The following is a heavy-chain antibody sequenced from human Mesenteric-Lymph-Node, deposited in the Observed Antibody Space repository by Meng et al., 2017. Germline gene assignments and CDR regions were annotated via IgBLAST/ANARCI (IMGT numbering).Heavy chain of an antibody. J-gene: IGHJ4*02. D-gene: IGHD6-19*01. CDR2: IYYSGST. CDR1: CGSVSSGGYY. V-gene: IGHV4-31*03. CDR3: ARVSSGWDYFDY. Sequence: QGQLQEPGPGPVKPSPTLSLTGTVSCGSVSSGGYYWTWIRQHPGKGLEWFGHIYYSGSTFYNPSLKRRVIISIDTSKNQFSLNLRSVTAADTAVYYCARVSSGWDYFDYWGQGTLVTVSS.